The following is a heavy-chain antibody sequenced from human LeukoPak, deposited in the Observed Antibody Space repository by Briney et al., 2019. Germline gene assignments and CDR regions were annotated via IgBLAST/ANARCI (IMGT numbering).Heavy chain of an antibody. Sequence: TGGSLRLSCAASGFTFSSYSMNWVRQAPGKGLEWVSSISSSSSSYIYYADSVMGRFTISRDNAKNSLYLQMNSLRAEDTAVYYCARALDYGDYLDYWGQGTLVTVSS. CDR3: ARALDYGDYLDY. V-gene: IGHV3-21*01. CDR2: ISSSSSSYI. CDR1: GFTFSSYS. J-gene: IGHJ4*02. D-gene: IGHD4-17*01.